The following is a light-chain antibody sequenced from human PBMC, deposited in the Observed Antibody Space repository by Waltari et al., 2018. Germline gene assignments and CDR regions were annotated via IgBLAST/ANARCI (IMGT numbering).Light chain of an antibody. CDR1: QSLLYSPNNMNY. CDR2: YAS. V-gene: IGKV4-1*01. Sequence: DIVMTQSPDSLAVSLGERATINCKSSQSLLYSPNNMNYLAWYQQKSGQPPKLLVYYASTRESGVPDRFSGSGSGTDFTLTISSLQAEDVAVYYCQQYYSNPQKFGQGTKVEIK. CDR3: QQYYSNPQK. J-gene: IGKJ1*01.